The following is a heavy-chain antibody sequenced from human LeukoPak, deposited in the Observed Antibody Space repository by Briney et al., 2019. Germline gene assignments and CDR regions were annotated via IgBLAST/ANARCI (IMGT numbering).Heavy chain of an antibody. Sequence: SETLSLTCAVYGGSFSGYYWSWIRQPPGKGLEWIGEINHSGSTNYNPSLKSRVTISVDTSKNQLSLKLSSVTAADTAVYYCASESYNWFDPWGQGTLVTVSS. J-gene: IGHJ5*02. CDR2: INHSGST. V-gene: IGHV4-34*01. CDR3: ASESYNWFDP. CDR1: GGSFSGYY.